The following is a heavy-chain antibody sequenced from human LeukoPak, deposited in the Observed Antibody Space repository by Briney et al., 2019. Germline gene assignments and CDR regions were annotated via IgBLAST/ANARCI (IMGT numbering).Heavy chain of an antibody. CDR3: ARVYCGGDCYSGGPKYYFDY. CDR1: GWSFSGYY. D-gene: IGHD2-21*02. Sequence: SETLSLTCAVYGWSFSGYYWSWIRQPPEKGLEWIGEINHSGSTNYNPSLKSRVTISVDTSKNQFSLKLSSVTAADTAVCYCARVYCGGDCYSGGPKYYFDYWGQGTLVTVSS. J-gene: IGHJ4*02. V-gene: IGHV4-34*01. CDR2: INHSGST.